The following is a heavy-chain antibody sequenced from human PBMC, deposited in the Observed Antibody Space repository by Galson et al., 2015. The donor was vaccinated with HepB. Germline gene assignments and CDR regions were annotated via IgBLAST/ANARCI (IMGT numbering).Heavy chain of an antibody. D-gene: IGHD3-3*01. Sequence: TLSLTCAVSGGSISSGGYSWSWIRQPPGKGLEWIGYIYHSGSTYYNPSLKSRVTISVDRSKNQFSLKLSSVTAADTAVYYCASVPDFWRPLENWGQGTLVTVSS. V-gene: IGHV4-30-2*01. CDR3: ASVPDFWRPLEN. J-gene: IGHJ4*02. CDR1: GGSISSGGYS. CDR2: IYHSGST.